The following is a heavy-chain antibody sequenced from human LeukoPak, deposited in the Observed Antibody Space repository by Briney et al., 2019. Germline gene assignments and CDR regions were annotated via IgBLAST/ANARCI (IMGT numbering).Heavy chain of an antibody. CDR3: AKDVCTSPRCLLYSDS. D-gene: IGHD2-8*01. CDR2: INSDGSDK. CDR1: GFPFSTYY. J-gene: IGHJ4*02. V-gene: IGHV3-7*03. Sequence: GSLRLSCTVSGFPFSTYYMGWLRQPPGKGLEWVAMINSDGSDKSYVDSLKGRFTISRDNSKNVLYVQMNRLRVEDTAVYFCAKDVCTSPRCLLYSDSWGQGTLVTVSS.